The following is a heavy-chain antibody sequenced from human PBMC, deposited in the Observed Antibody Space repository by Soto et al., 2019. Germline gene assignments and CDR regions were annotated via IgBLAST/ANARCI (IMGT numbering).Heavy chain of an antibody. Sequence: GSLRLSCAASGFTFSKFWMNWVRQAPGKGLEWVANIKQDGSRKEYVDSVKGRFTISRDNANNLLYLQMSDLRAEDTAVYYCTFGTSSGLRDDILFDFWGQGTLVTVSS. CDR3: TFGTSSGLRDDILFDF. CDR1: GFTFSKFW. D-gene: IGHD6-19*01. V-gene: IGHV3-7*05. J-gene: IGHJ4*02. CDR2: IKQDGSRK.